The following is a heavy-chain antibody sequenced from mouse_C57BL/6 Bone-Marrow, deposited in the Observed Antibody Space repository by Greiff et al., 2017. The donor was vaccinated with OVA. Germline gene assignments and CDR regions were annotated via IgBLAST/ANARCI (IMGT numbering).Heavy chain of an antibody. Sequence: DVQLVESGGDLVKPGGSLKLSCAASGFTFSSYGMSWVRQTPDKRLEWVATISSGGSYTYYPDSVKGRFTISRDNAKNTLYLQMSSLKSEDTAMYYCARRGVTTKNAMDYWGQGTSVTVSS. V-gene: IGHV5-6*01. J-gene: IGHJ4*01. D-gene: IGHD2-1*01. CDR2: ISSGGSYT. CDR1: GFTFSSYG. CDR3: ARRGVTTKNAMDY.